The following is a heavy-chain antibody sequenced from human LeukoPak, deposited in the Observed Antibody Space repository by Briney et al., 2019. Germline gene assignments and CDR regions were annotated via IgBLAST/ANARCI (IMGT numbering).Heavy chain of an antibody. D-gene: IGHD3-3*01. V-gene: IGHV1-69*04. CDR3: SRATMTIFEVLFNHWFDP. Sequence: FSVKVSCKASRGTFSSYAIIWVRQAPGQGLEWMGRIIPIFGMANYAQKFQDRVPITAGKSPSTAYLELSRRRSRDTAVYYCSRATMTIFEVLFNHWFDPWGQGTLVTVSS. J-gene: IGHJ5*02. CDR2: IIPIFGMA. CDR1: RGTFSSYA.